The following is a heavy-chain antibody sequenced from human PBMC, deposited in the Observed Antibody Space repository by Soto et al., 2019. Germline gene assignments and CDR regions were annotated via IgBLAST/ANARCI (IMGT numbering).Heavy chain of an antibody. CDR2: ISYDGGNK. D-gene: IGHD3-3*01. V-gene: IGHV3-30*03. J-gene: IGHJ3*02. CDR1: GVTVSNYG. CDR3: AREQEITIFGVFIPSVDAFAI. Sequence: QVQLVESEGGVVQPGRSLRLSCAASGVTVSNYGMHWVRQAPGKGLEWVAFISYDGGNKYYADSVKGRCTISRDNYKNSLYPPLSSLREEDTPVDCCAREQEITIFGVFIPSVDAFAIWGQRTMVTVSS.